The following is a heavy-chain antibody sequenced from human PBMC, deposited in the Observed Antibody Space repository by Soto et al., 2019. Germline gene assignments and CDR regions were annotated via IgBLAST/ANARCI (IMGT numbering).Heavy chain of an antibody. CDR3: ARDDLLDY. V-gene: IGHV3-7*01. J-gene: IGHJ4*02. Sequence: SLRLSCAASGFTFSSYWMHWVRQAPCKGLEWVANIKQDGTEKYYVDSVKGRFTISRDNAKNLLYLQMNSLRAEDTAVYYCARDDLLDYWGRGTLVTVSS. CDR1: GFTFSSYW. CDR2: IKQDGTEK.